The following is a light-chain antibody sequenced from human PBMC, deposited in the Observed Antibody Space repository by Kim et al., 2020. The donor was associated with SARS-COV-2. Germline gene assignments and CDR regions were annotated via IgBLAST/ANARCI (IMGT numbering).Light chain of an antibody. CDR2: DVT. J-gene: IGLJ3*02. CDR1: SSDGGDYNY. CDR3: TSYTSTTTLVV. Sequence: SLNISCTGTSSDGGDYNYVSWYQQHPGKAPKLIIYDVTNRPSGVSNRFSGSKSGTAASLTISGLQAEAAADYYCTSYTSTTTLVVFGGGTQLTVL. V-gene: IGLV2-14*03.